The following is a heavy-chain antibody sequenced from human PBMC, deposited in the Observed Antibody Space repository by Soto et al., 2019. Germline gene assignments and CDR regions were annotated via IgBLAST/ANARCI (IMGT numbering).Heavy chain of an antibody. CDR3: ARRSQLDY. V-gene: IGHV3-74*01. CDR1: GFTFSNFW. CDR2: IKGDGTKT. Sequence: GGSLRFSCAASGFTFSNFWIHWVRQVPGKGLVWVSRIKGDGTKTDYADSVKGRFTISRDNTKNSLYLQMDSLRAEDTAVYYCARRSQLDYWGQGTLVTVSS. J-gene: IGHJ4*02.